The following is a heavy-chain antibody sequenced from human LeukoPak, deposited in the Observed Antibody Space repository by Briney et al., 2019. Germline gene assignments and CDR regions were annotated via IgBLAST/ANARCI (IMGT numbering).Heavy chain of an antibody. CDR1: GYTFTSYG. D-gene: IGHD4-11*01. V-gene: IGHV1-18*01. CDR2: ISGYNGNT. J-gene: IGHJ4*02. CDR3: ARLNYRPIIKFFDY. Sequence: ASVKVSCKASGYTFTSYGISWVRQAPGQGLEWMGWISGYNGNTNYAPKLQGRVIMTTDTSTSTAYMELRSLRSDDTAVYYCARLNYRPIIKFFDYWGQGTLVTVSS.